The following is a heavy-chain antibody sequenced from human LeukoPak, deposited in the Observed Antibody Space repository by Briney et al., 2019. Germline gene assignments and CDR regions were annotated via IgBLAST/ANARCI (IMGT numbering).Heavy chain of an antibody. CDR1: GDSFSSNSAA. CDR2: TYYRSKWYN. V-gene: IGHV6-1*01. J-gene: IGHJ3*02. D-gene: IGHD3-22*01. Sequence: SQTLSLTCAISGDSFSSNSAAWNWIRQSPSRGLEWLGRTYYRSKWYNDYAVSVKSRITINPDTSKNQFSLQLNSVTPEDTAVYYCARNYYDSSGSAFDIWGQGTMVTVSS. CDR3: ARNYYDSSGSAFDI.